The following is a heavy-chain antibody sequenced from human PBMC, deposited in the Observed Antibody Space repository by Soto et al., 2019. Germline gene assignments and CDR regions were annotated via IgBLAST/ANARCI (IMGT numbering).Heavy chain of an antibody. CDR3: ARPNHCSTTSCRTEYFQH. V-gene: IGHV4-59*12. D-gene: IGHD2-2*01. CDR1: GGSISGYY. Sequence: SETLSLTCTVSGGSISGYYWSWIRQPPGKGLEWIGYMYNTGSTVYNPSFKSRVTISVDTSKNQFSLKLSSVTAADTADYYCARPNHCSTTSCRTEYFQHWGQGTLVTVSS. CDR2: MYNTGST. J-gene: IGHJ1*01.